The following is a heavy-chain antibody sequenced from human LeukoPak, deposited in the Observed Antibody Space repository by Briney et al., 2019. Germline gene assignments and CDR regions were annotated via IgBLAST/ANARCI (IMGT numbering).Heavy chain of an antibody. V-gene: IGHV4-59*12. CDR1: GGSISSYY. CDR2: IYYSGST. CDR3: ARDRDYYDSSGYYVGTNFDY. Sequence: SETLSLTCTVSGGSISSYYWSWIRQPPGKGLEWIGYIYYSGSTNYNPSLKSRVTISVDTSKNQFSLKLSSVTAADTAVYYCARDRDYYDSSGYYVGTNFDYWGQGTLVTVSS. J-gene: IGHJ4*02. D-gene: IGHD3-22*01.